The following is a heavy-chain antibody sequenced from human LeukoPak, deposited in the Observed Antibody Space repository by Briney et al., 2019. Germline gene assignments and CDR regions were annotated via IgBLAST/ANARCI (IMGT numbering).Heavy chain of an antibody. Sequence: AGGSLRLSCAASGFTYSSYWMYWARQAPGKGPVWVSRINSDGSSISYADSMKGRFTISRDNSKNSLYLQMNSLRTEDTALYYCAKVLCYCGGDCYDYCFDYWGQGTLVTVSS. V-gene: IGHV3-74*01. J-gene: IGHJ4*02. CDR3: AKVLCYCGGDCYDYCFDY. D-gene: IGHD2-21*02. CDR2: INSDGSSI. CDR1: GFTYSSYW.